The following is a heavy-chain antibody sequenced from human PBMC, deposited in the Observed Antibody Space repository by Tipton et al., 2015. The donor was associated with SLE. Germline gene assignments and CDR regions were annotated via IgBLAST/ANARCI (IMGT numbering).Heavy chain of an antibody. D-gene: IGHD3-10*01. CDR1: GFTFGDYA. CDR3: TRVRQPGAYFDY. CDR2: IRSKAYGGTT. V-gene: IGHV3-49*04. J-gene: IGHJ4*02. Sequence: SLRLSCTASGFTFGDYAMSWVRQAPGKGLEWVGFIRSKAYGGTTEYAASVKGRFTISRDDSKSIAYLQMNSLKTEDTAVYYCTRVRQPGAYFDYWGQGTLVTVPS.